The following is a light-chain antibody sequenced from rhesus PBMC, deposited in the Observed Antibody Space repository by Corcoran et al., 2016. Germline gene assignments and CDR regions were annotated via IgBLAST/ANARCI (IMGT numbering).Light chain of an antibody. J-gene: IGKJ2*01. Sequence: DIQMTQSPSSLSASVGDRVTITCRASQDISNNLAWYQQRPGKVPKFLIYKASTLQSGIPSRFSGSGSGTDFTLTISSLQPEDFATYYCQHGFVILYSFGQGTKVEIK. CDR1: QDISNN. CDR3: QHGFVILYS. V-gene: IGKV1-25*01. CDR2: KAS.